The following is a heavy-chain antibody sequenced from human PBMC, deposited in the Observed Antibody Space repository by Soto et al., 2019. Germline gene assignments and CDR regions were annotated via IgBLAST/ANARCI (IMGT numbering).Heavy chain of an antibody. J-gene: IGHJ6*02. D-gene: IGHD2-15*01. CDR1: GATFSSYA. Sequence: SVKVSCKASGATFSSYAISWVRQAPGQGLEWMGGIIPIFGTANYAQKFQGGVTITADESTSTAYMELSSLRYEDPAVYYCAREDIVVVVAATRNSPYYYYGMDVWGQGTTVTVSS. V-gene: IGHV1-69*13. CDR2: IIPIFGTA. CDR3: AREDIVVVVAATRNSPYYYYGMDV.